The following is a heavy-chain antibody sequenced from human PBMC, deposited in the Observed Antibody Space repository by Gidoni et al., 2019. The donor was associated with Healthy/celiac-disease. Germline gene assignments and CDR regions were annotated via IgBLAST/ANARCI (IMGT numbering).Heavy chain of an antibody. Sequence: QLQLQESGPGLVKPSETLSLTCTVSGCSISSSSYYWGWIRQPPGKGLEWIGSIYYSGSTYYNPSLKSRVTISVDTSKNQFSLKLSSVTAADTAVYYCASKSAASGIDPWGQGTLVTVSS. CDR3: ASKSAASGIDP. D-gene: IGHD1-26*01. CDR1: GCSISSSSYY. CDR2: IYYSGST. J-gene: IGHJ5*02. V-gene: IGHV4-39*01.